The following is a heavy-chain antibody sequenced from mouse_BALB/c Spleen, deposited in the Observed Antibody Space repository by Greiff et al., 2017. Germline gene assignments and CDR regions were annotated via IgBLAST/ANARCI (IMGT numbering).Heavy chain of an antibody. CDR1: GYTFTSYW. Sequence: VKLVESGAELAKPGASVKMSCKASGYTFTSYWMHWVKQRPGQGLEWIGYINPSTGYTEYNQKFKDKATLTADKSSSTAYMQLSSLTSEDSAVYYCAPMDYYGSSYRDYWGQGTTLTVSS. V-gene: IGHV1-7*01. J-gene: IGHJ2*01. CDR3: APMDYYGSSYRDY. CDR2: INPSTGYT. D-gene: IGHD1-1*01.